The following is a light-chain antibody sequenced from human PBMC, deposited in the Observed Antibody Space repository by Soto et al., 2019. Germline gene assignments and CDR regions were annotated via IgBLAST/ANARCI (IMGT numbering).Light chain of an antibody. V-gene: IGKV1-5*01. CDR2: DAS. J-gene: IGKJ1*01. CDR3: QQYNTLSGT. CDR1: QTITTW. Sequence: DIQMTQSPSTLSASVGDRVTITCRASQTITTWLAWYQQKPGKAPKLLIYDASTLESGVPSRFSGSGFGTEFSLTINSLQPDDFASYYCQQYNTLSGTFGQGTKVEIK.